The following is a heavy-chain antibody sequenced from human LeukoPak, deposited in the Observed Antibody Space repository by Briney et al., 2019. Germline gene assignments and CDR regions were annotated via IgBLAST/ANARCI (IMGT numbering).Heavy chain of an antibody. V-gene: IGHV3-23*01. CDR1: GFTFSSYA. CDR2: ISGSGGST. D-gene: IGHD6-13*01. J-gene: IGHJ5*02. Sequence: GGSLRLSCAASGFTFSSYAMSWVRQAPGEGLEWISAISGSGGSTYYADSVKGRFTISRDNSKNTLYLQMNSLRAEDTAVYYCAKGIAAAADNWFDPWGQGTLVTVSS. CDR3: AKGIAAAADNWFDP.